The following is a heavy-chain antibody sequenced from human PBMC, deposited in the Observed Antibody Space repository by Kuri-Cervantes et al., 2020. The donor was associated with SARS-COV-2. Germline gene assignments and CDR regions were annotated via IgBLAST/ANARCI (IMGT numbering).Heavy chain of an antibody. CDR3: ARSIAAAGTTSRDYYYGMDV. CDR2: INPNSGGT. CDR1: GYTFTGYY. D-gene: IGHD6-13*01. Sequence: ASVKVSCKASGYTFTGYYMHWVRQAPGQGLEWMGWINPNSGGTNYAQKFQGWVTMTRDTSISTAYMELSRLRSDDTAVYYCARSIAAAGTTSRDYYYGMDVWGQGNTVNVSS. V-gene: IGHV1-2*04. J-gene: IGHJ6*02.